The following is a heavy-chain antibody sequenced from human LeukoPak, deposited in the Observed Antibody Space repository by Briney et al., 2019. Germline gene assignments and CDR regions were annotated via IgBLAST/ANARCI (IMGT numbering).Heavy chain of an antibody. J-gene: IGHJ6*02. CDR1: GYTFTSYG. D-gene: IGHD1-26*01. Sequence: ASVKVSCKASGYTFTSYGITWVRQAPGQGLEWMGWISAYNGNTNYAQKLQGRVTMTTDTSTSTAYMELRSLRSDDTAVYYCARGRGDRVGYYYGMDVWGQGTTVTVSS. V-gene: IGHV1-18*01. CDR2: ISAYNGNT. CDR3: ARGRGDRVGYYYGMDV.